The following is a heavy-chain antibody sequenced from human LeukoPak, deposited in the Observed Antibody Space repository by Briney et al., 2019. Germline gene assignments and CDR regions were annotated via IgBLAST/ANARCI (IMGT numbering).Heavy chain of an antibody. CDR3: AREVDYDSTGYRFSYYGMDV. D-gene: IGHD3-22*01. CDR1: GGSISSGGYF. CDR2: IHYTGTT. J-gene: IGHJ6*02. V-gene: IGHV4-31*03. Sequence: PSETLSLTCTVSGGSISSGGYFWRWIRQHPGRGLEWIGYIHYTGTTYYNPSLKSRVIISVVTSKIQFSLKLTSVTAADTAAYYCAREVDYDSTGYRFSYYGMDVWGPGTTVTVSS.